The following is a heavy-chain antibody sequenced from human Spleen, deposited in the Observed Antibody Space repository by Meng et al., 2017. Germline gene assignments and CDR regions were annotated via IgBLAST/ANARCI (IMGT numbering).Heavy chain of an antibody. D-gene: IGHD6-19*01. CDR1: GYTFTSYA. V-gene: IGHV7-4-1*02. Sequence: QVQLVQSGSELKKPGASVQVSCKDSGYTFTSYAINWLRQAPGQGLEWMGWINTNTGNPIYAQGFTGRFVFSLDTSVSTAYLQISGLRAEDSAVYYCARDRVAVADPFDYWGQGTLVTVSS. CDR2: INTNTGNP. CDR3: ARDRVAVADPFDY. J-gene: IGHJ4*02.